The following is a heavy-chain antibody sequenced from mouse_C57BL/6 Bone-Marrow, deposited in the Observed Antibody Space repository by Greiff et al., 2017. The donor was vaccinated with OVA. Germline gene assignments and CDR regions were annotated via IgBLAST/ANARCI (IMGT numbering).Heavy chain of an antibody. CDR2: IHPNSGST. Sequence: QVQLKQPGAELVKPGASVKLSCKASGYTFTSYWMHWVKQRPGQGLEWIGMIHPNSGSTNYNEKFKSKATLTVDKSSSTAYMQLSSLTSEDSAVYYCARRRTGRMDYWGQGTSVTVSS. CDR1: GYTFTSYW. V-gene: IGHV1-64*01. D-gene: IGHD4-1*01. J-gene: IGHJ4*01. CDR3: ARRRTGRMDY.